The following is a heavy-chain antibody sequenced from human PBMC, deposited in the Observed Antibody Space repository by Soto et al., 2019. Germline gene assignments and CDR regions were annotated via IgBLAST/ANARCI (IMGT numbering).Heavy chain of an antibody. CDR1: GGSLSDYF. J-gene: IGHJ6*03. Sequence: EQLQQWGAGLLKPSETLSLTCVVSGGSLSDYFWSWIRQPPGMALEWIGEINHLGSINYNPSLKSRVTMSVDTSKNQFSLTLNSVTAADTATYYCARGGISHWAYFYYMDVWDRGTTVTVSS. CDR2: INHLGSI. D-gene: IGHD2-21*01. CDR3: ARGGISHWAYFYYMDV. V-gene: IGHV4-34*01.